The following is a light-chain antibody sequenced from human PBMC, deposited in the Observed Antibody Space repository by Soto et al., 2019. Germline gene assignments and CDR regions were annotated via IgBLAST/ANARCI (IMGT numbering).Light chain of an antibody. Sequence: QSALTQPPSVSGSPGQSVTISCTGTSTDFVSYNRVSWYQQPPDAALNLMIYEASNRPSGVPDRFSGSKSGNTAALTISGLQAADEADYYCSLYTCENTYDFGTGTKVTVL. CDR2: EAS. J-gene: IGLJ1*01. CDR1: STDFVSYNR. CDR3: SLYTCENTYD. V-gene: IGLV2-18*01.